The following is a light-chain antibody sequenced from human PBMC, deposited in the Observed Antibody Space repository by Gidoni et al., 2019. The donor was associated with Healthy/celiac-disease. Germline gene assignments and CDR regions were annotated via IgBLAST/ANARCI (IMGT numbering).Light chain of an antibody. CDR2: EDS. CDR3: YSTDSSGNHWV. Sequence: SYELTQPPSVSVSPGQTARITCSGDALQKKYAYWYQQKSGQAPVLVIYEDSKRPSGIPERFSGSISGTMATLTISGAQVEDEADYYCYSTDSSGNHWVFGGGTKLTVL. V-gene: IGLV3-10*01. J-gene: IGLJ3*02. CDR1: ALQKKY.